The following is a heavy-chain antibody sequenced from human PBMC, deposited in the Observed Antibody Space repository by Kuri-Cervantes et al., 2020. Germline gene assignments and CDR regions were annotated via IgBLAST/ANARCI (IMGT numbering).Heavy chain of an antibody. CDR1: GGSISSGGYS. Sequence: ESLKISCAVSGGSISSGGYSWSWIRQPPGKGLEWIGYIYYSGSTNYNPSLKSRVTISVDTSKNQFSLKLSSVTAADTAVYYCARHTGDYVWGSYPGYFDYWGQGTLVTVSS. V-gene: IGHV4-61*08. D-gene: IGHD3-16*02. J-gene: IGHJ4*02. CDR2: IYYSGST. CDR3: ARHTGDYVWGSYPGYFDY.